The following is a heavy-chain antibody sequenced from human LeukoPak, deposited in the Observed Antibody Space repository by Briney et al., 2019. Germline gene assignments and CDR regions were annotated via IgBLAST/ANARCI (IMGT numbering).Heavy chain of an antibody. CDR2: IYYSGST. V-gene: IGHV4-31*03. Sequence: PSETLSLTCTVSGGSISSGGYYWSWIRQHPGKGLEWIGYIYYSGSTYYNPSLKSRVTISVDTSKNQFSLKLSSVTAADTAVYYCASARFYCSSTSCPISWFDPWGQGTLVTVSS. CDR3: ASARFYCSSTSCPISWFDP. J-gene: IGHJ5*02. CDR1: GGSISSGGYY. D-gene: IGHD2-2*01.